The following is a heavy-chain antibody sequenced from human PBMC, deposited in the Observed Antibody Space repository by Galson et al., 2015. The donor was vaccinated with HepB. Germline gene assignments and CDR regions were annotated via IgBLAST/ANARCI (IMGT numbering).Heavy chain of an antibody. CDR2: IYYSGST. D-gene: IGHD6-6*01. V-gene: IGHV4-30-4*01. J-gene: IGHJ4*02. Sequence: TLSLTCTVSGGSISSGDYYWSWIRQPPGKGLEWIGYIYYSGSTYYNPSLKSRVTISVDTSKNQFSLKLSSVTAADTAVYYCARGGFEYSSPFGYWGQGTLVTVSS. CDR1: GGSISSGDYY. CDR3: ARGGFEYSSPFGY.